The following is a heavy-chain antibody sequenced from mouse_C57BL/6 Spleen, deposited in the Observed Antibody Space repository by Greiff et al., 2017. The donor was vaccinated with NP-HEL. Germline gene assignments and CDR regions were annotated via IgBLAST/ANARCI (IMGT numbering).Heavy chain of an antibody. CDR1: GYTFTSYW. Sequence: VQLQQSGAELVRPGSSVKLSCKASGYTFTSYWMHWVKQRPIQGLEWIGNIDPSDSETHYNQKFKNKATLPVDKSSSTAYMQLRSLTSEDSAVYYCAREGYGSSDWYFDVWGTRTTVTVSS. J-gene: IGHJ1*03. CDR2: IDPSDSET. CDR3: AREGYGSSDWYFDV. V-gene: IGHV1-52*01. D-gene: IGHD1-1*01.